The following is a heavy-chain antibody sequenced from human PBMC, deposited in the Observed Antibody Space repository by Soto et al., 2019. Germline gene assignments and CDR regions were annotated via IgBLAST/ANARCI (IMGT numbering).Heavy chain of an antibody. CDR3: ARDSLQQLNSYYFDY. V-gene: IGHV3-33*01. J-gene: IGHJ4*02. CDR2: IWYDGSNK. Sequence: GGSLRLSCAASGFTFSSYGMHWVRQAPGKGLEWVAVIWYDGSNKYYADSVKGRFTISRDNSKNTLYLQMNSLRAEDTAVYYCARDSLQQLNSYYFDYWGQGTLVTVSS. CDR1: GFTFSSYG. D-gene: IGHD6-13*01.